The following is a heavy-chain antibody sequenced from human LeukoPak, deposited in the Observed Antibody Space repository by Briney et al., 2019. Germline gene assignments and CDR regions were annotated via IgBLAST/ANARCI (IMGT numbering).Heavy chain of an antibody. Sequence: ASVKVSCKASGYTFTSYGISWVRQAPGQGLEWMGWISAYNGNTNYAQKLQGRVTMTRDTSTSTVYMELSSLRSEDTAVYYCARVDCSSTSCYPDYWGQGTLVTVSS. V-gene: IGHV1-18*01. CDR1: GYTFTSYG. CDR3: ARVDCSSTSCYPDY. J-gene: IGHJ4*02. CDR2: ISAYNGNT. D-gene: IGHD2-2*01.